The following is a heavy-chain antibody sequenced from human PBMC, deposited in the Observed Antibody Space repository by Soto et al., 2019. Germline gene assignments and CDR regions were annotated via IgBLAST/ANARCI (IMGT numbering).Heavy chain of an antibody. Sequence: GGSLRLSCATSGFTFSSYGMHRVRQAPGKGLEWVAVIWYDGNNKYYADSVKGRFTIYRDNSKNKLYQQMNSLRAEDTAVYYFARDARDCSSSSCLGDYWGQGTLVTVSS. D-gene: IGHD2-2*01. J-gene: IGHJ4*02. V-gene: IGHV3-33*01. CDR3: ARDARDCSSSSCLGDY. CDR2: IWYDGNNK. CDR1: GFTFSSYG.